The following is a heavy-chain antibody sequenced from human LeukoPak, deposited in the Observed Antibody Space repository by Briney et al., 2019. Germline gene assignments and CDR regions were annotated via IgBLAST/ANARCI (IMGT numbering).Heavy chain of an antibody. CDR3: AISKDVVVVGANRLGMDY. CDR2: INPNSGGT. J-gene: IGHJ4*01. D-gene: IGHD2-15*01. Sequence: GASVKVSCKASGYTFTGYYMHWVRQAPGQGLEWMGWINPNSGGTNYAQKFQGRVTMTRDTSISTAYMELSRLRSDDTAVYYCAISKDVVVVGANRLGMDYCGHGTLVT. V-gene: IGHV1-2*02. CDR1: GYTFTGYY.